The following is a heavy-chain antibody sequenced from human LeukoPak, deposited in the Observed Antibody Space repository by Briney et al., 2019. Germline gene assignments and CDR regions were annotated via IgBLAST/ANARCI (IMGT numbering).Heavy chain of an antibody. CDR2: ISGSGGST. D-gene: IGHD3-10*01. CDR1: GFTFSSYA. V-gene: IGHV3-23*01. CDR3: AKDREWFGELLYDY. Sequence: SGGSLRLPCAASGFTFSSYAMSWVRQAPGKGLEWVSAISGSGGSTYYADSVKGRFTISRDNSKNTLYLQMNSLRAEDTAVYYCAKDREWFGELLYDYWGQGTLVTVSS. J-gene: IGHJ4*02.